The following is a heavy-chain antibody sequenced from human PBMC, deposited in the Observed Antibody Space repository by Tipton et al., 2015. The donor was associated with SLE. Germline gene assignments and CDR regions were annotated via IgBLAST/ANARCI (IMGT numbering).Heavy chain of an antibody. CDR1: GGSFSGYY. J-gene: IGHJ3*02. Sequence: TLSLTCAVYGGSFSGYYWGWIRQPPGKGLEWIGSIYYSGSTYQNPSLKSRVTISVDTSKNQFSLKLSSVTAADTAVYYCARATHNSGADAFDIWGQGTMVTVSS. CDR3: ARATHNSGADAFDI. D-gene: IGHD3-22*01. V-gene: IGHV4-34*01. CDR2: IYYSGST.